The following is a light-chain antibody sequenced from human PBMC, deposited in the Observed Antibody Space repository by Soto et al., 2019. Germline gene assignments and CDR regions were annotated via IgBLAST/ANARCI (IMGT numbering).Light chain of an antibody. Sequence: DIQMTQSPSTLSASVGDRVTITCRASQSINSWLAWYQHKPGKAPNLLIYDASSLQGGVPSRFSGSGSGTEFTLTISSLQPEDFATYYCQQYNSYSLTFGQGTKVDIK. CDR1: QSINSW. CDR3: QQYNSYSLT. V-gene: IGKV1-5*01. CDR2: DAS. J-gene: IGKJ1*01.